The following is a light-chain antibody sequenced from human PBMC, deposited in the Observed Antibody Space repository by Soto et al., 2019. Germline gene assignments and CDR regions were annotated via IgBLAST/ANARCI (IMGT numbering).Light chain of an antibody. CDR1: QTVRGAF. Sequence: IVLTQSPATLSLSPGNTGTVSCRASQTVRGAFLAWYQQKPGQTPRLLIYGASKRAIGIPDRFSGSGSGTEFTLTISGLEAEDVAVYYCLQFDNSRTFGQGTKVEIK. J-gene: IGKJ1*01. CDR2: GAS. CDR3: LQFDNSRT. V-gene: IGKV3-20*01.